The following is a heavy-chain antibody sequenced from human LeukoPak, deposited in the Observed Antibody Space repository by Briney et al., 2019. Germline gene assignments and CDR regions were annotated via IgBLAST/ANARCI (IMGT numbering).Heavy chain of an antibody. Sequence: GGSLRLSCAVSEFTFSMYAMSWVRQAPGKGLEWVSGISGSGGYIEYADSVKGRFTISRDNAKNTLYLQMNSLRAEDTAVYYCARGRYYGSGSPGYWGQGTLVTVSS. D-gene: IGHD3-10*01. CDR1: EFTFSMYA. CDR3: ARGRYYGSGSPGY. CDR2: ISGSGGYI. V-gene: IGHV3-23*01. J-gene: IGHJ4*02.